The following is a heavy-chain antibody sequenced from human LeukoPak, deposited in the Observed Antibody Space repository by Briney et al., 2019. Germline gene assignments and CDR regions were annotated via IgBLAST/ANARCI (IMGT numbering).Heavy chain of an antibody. Sequence: NASETLSLTGTVSGGSISSSSYYWGWIRQPPGKGLEWIGSIYYSGSTYYNPSLKSRVTISVDTSKNQFSLKLSSVTAADTAVYYCARLDCSSTSCYALDYWGQGTLVTVSS. V-gene: IGHV4-39*01. CDR2: IYYSGST. CDR3: ARLDCSSTSCYALDY. J-gene: IGHJ4*02. D-gene: IGHD2-2*01. CDR1: GGSISSSSYY.